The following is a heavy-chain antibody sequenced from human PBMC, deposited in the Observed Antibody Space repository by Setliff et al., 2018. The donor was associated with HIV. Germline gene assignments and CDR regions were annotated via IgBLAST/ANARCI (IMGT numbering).Heavy chain of an antibody. CDR3: ARAVQGGFYDSSGYL. D-gene: IGHD3-22*01. CDR1: GGSIDTYY. J-gene: IGHJ4*02. V-gene: IGHV4-34*01. Sequence: PSETLSLTCTVSGGSIDTYYWTWLRQSPGKGLEWIGEINHSGSTNYNPSLKSRVTISVDTSKNQFSLKLSSVTAADTAVYYCARAVQGGFYDSSGYLWGQGTLVTVSS. CDR2: INHSGST.